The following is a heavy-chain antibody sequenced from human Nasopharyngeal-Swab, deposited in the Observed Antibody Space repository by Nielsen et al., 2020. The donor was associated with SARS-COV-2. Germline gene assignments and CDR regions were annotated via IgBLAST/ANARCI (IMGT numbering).Heavy chain of an antibody. Sequence: GSLKISCAASGFTFSSYGMHWVRQAPGKGLEWVAVISYDGSNKYYADSVKGRFTISRDNSKNTLYLQMNSLRAEDTAVYYCAKGYFLDYWGQGTLVTVSS. V-gene: IGHV3-30*18. CDR3: AKGYFLDY. CDR1: GFTFSSYG. J-gene: IGHJ4*02. D-gene: IGHD2/OR15-2a*01. CDR2: ISYDGSNK.